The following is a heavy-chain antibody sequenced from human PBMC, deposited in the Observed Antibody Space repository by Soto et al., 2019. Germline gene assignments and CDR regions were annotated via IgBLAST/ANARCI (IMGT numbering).Heavy chain of an antibody. Sequence: ASVKVSCKACGDTFTGHYMQWVRQAPGQGLEWMGWINPNSGDTNYAQKFQGRVTMTRDTSISTVYMELSRLRSDDTALYYCAGFWGGVVGDGRGGGCPYVDVWGQGTTVTVSS. CDR3: AGFWGGVVGDGRGGGCPYVDV. CDR1: GDTFTGHY. V-gene: IGHV1-2*02. J-gene: IGHJ6*02. CDR2: INPNSGDT. D-gene: IGHD3-16*01.